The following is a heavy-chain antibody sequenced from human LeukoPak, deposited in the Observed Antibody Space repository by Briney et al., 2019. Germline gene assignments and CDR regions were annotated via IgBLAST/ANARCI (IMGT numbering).Heavy chain of an antibody. CDR2: IYHSGST. D-gene: IGHD3-10*01. J-gene: IGHJ5*02. Sequence: SETLSLTCAVSGGSISSSNWWSWVRQPPGKGLEWIGEIYHSGSTNYNPSLKSRVTISVDTSKNQFSLKLSSVTAADTALYYCARGSDGSGNSYRNWFDPWGRGTLVTVSS. V-gene: IGHV4-4*02. CDR3: ARGSDGSGNSYRNWFDP. CDR1: GGSISSSNW.